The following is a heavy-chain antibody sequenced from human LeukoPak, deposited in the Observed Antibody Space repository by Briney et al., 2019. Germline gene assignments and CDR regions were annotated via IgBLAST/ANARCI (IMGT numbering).Heavy chain of an antibody. CDR3: ARGRFIQLWLNYFDY. CDR1: GGSFSGYY. D-gene: IGHD5-18*01. V-gene: IGHV4-34*01. Sequence: SETLSLTCAVYGGSFSGYYWSWIRQPPGKGLEWIGEINHSGSTNYNPSLKSRVTISVDTSKNQFSLKLSSVTAADTAVYYCARGRFIQLWLNYFDYWGQGTLVTVSP. J-gene: IGHJ4*02. CDR2: INHSGST.